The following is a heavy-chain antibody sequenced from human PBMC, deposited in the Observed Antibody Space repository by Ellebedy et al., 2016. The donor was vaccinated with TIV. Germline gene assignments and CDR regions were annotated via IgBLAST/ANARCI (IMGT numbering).Heavy chain of an antibody. CDR2: IKQDGGET. CDR3: ATDGSYGDYRSPTHAFEI. J-gene: IGHJ3*02. V-gene: IGHV3-7*01. Sequence: GESLKISCAASGFAFRSYWMSWVRQAPGKGLEWVANIKQDGGETYYGDSVKGRFTISRDNAKYSLYLLMNNLSAEDTGVYYCATDGSYGDYRSPTHAFEIWGQGTLVTVSS. D-gene: IGHD4-17*01. CDR1: GFAFRSYW.